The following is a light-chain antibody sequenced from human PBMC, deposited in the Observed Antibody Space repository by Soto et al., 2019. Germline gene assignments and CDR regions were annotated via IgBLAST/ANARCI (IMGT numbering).Light chain of an antibody. CDR1: QSVRSK. CDR3: QQYNNWPLLT. J-gene: IGKJ4*01. Sequence: EIVMTQSPATLSVSPGERATLSYRASQSVRSKLAWYQQKPGQAPRLLIYGASTRATGIPARFSGSGSGTEFTLTISSLQSEDFAVYYCQQYNNWPLLTFGGGTKVEIK. V-gene: IGKV3D-15*01. CDR2: GAS.